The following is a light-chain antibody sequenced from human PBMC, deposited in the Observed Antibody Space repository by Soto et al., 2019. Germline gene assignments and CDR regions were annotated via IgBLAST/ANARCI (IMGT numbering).Light chain of an antibody. CDR1: SSDVGSHNP. V-gene: IGLV2-23*01. Sequence: QSALTQPASVSGSPGQSITISCTGTSSDVGSHNPVSWYQQHPGKAPKLMIYEGSKRPSGVSNRFSGTKSGNTASLTISGLQAEDVADYYCCSYAGSSLYVFGTGTKLTVL. J-gene: IGLJ1*01. CDR2: EGS. CDR3: CSYAGSSLYV.